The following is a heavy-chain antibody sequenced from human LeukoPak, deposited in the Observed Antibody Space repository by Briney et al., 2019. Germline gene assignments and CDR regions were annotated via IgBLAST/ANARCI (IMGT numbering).Heavy chain of an antibody. J-gene: IGHJ4*02. CDR2: IHHSKGT. V-gene: IGHV4-34*01. D-gene: IGHD3-10*01. Sequence: SETLSLTCAVYGESFGDYYWTWIRQFPGKGLEWIGEIHHSKGTNYNPSLKSRLTMSVDRSKNQFSLKLSSVTAADTAIYYCVRATAAGSGRAFDYWAQGSLVPVSS. CDR3: VRATAAGSGRAFDY. CDR1: GESFGDYY.